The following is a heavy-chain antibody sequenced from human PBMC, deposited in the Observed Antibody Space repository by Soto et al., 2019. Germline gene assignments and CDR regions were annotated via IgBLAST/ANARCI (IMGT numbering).Heavy chain of an antibody. CDR2: ISSSSSYI. D-gene: IGHD6-6*01. CDR1: GFTFTRYS. V-gene: IGHV3-21*01. CDR3: ARDDLIGEAARGYYYYYGMDV. J-gene: IGHJ6*02. Sequence: GGSLRLSCAASGFTFTRYSMNWVRQAPGKGLEWVSSISSSSSYIYYADSVKGRFTISRDNAKNSLYLQMNSLSAEDTAVYYCARDDLIGEAARGYYYYYGMDVWGQGTTVTVSS.